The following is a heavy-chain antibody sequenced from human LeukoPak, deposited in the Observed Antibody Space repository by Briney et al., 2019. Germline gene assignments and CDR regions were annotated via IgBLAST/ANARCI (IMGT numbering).Heavy chain of an antibody. D-gene: IGHD2-15*01. CDR2: IYYSGST. V-gene: IGHV4-31*03. CDR3: ARDRSPNCSGGSCPYFDY. J-gene: IGHJ4*02. CDR1: GGSISSRGYY. Sequence: SETLSLTCTVSGGSISSRGYYWSWIRQHPGKGLEWIGYIYYSGSTYYNPSLKSRVTISVDTSKNQFSLKLSSVTAADTAVYYCARDRSPNCSGGSCPYFDYWGQGTLVTVSS.